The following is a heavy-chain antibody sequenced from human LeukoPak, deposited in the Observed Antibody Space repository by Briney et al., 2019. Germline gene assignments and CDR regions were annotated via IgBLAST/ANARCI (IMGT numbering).Heavy chain of an antibody. CDR3: ARGGSGSYYYYFYYMDV. D-gene: IGHD3-10*01. Sequence: GGSLRLSCAASGFTFSSRAIHWVRQAPGKGLEWVSIISYDGSNKYYADSVKGRFTISRDNSKNTLYLQINSLSTEDTAVYYCARGGSGSYYYYFYYMDVWGKGTTVTVSS. CDR1: GFTFSSRA. V-gene: IGHV3-30*01. CDR2: ISYDGSNK. J-gene: IGHJ6*03.